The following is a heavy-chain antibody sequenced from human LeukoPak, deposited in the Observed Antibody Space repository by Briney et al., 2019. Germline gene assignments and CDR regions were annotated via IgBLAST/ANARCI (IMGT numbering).Heavy chain of an antibody. V-gene: IGHV1-2*02. CDR1: GYTFTGYY. Sequence: VASVKVSCKASGYTFTGYYMHWVRQPPGQGLEWMGWINPNSGVTNYEQKFQGRVTMTRDTSISTAYMELTRLRSDDTALYYCARASYSTGYGDYWGQGTLVTVSS. D-gene: IGHD5-18*01. J-gene: IGHJ4*02. CDR3: ARASYSTGYGDY. CDR2: INPNSGVT.